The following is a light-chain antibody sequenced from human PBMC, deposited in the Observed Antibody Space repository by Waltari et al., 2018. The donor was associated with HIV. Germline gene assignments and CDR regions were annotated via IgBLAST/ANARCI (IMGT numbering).Light chain of an antibody. CDR1: NSDVGGYNY. V-gene: IGLV2-14*03. CDR3: SSYTRSTTLDAV. Sequence: QSALTQPASVSGSPGQSLTISCSGTNSDVGGYNYVHWYQQHPGKAPKLIIFDVSHRPSGISNRFSGSKSGNTASLTISGLQAEDEADYYCSSYTRSTTLDAVFGTGTKVSVL. CDR2: DVS. J-gene: IGLJ1*01.